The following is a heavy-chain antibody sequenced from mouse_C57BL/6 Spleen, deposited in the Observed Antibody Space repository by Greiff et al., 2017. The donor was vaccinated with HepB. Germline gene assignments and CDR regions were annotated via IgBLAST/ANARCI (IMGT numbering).Heavy chain of an antibody. CDR3: ARAGYDGSSRRDY. J-gene: IGHJ2*01. D-gene: IGHD1-1*01. Sequence: DVKLVESGGGLVKPGGSLKLSCAASGFTFSSYTMSWVRQTPEKRLEWVATISGGGGNTYYPDSVKGRFTISRDNAKNTLYLQMSSLRSEDTAWYYGARAGYDGSSRRDYWGQGTTLTVSS. V-gene: IGHV5-9*01. CDR1: GFTFSSYT. CDR2: ISGGGGNT.